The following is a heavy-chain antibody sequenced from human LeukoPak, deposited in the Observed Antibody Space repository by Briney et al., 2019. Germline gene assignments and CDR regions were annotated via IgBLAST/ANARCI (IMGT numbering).Heavy chain of an antibody. CDR3: ARYSSGWAYFDY. D-gene: IGHD6-19*01. Sequence: GGSLRLSCVASGFTLNNAWMSWVRQAPGKGLEWVGHIKGNNDGGTTDHAPPVKGRFTISRDDSKNTLSLQTNSLKTEDTAVYYCARYSSGWAYFDYWGQGALVTVSS. J-gene: IGHJ4*02. CDR2: IKGNNDGGTT. CDR1: GFTLNNAW. V-gene: IGHV3-15*01.